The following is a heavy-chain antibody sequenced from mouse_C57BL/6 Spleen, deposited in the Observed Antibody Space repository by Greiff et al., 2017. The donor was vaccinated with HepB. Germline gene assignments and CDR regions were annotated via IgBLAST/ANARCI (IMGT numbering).Heavy chain of an antibody. CDR3: ARDGVYDYDGGFAY. CDR2: ISDGGSYT. D-gene: IGHD2-4*01. V-gene: IGHV5-4*01. J-gene: IGHJ3*01. Sequence: EVQGVESGGGLVKPGGSLKLSCAASGFTFSSYAMSWVRQTPEKRLEWVATISDGGSYTYYPDNVKGRFTISRDNAKNNLYLQMSHLKSEDTAMYYCARDGVYDYDGGFAYWGQGTLVTVSA. CDR1: GFTFSSYA.